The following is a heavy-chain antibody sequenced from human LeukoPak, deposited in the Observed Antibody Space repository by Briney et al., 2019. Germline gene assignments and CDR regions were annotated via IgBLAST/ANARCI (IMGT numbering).Heavy chain of an antibody. D-gene: IGHD6-13*01. CDR3: ATTPQLYDAFDI. CDR1: GYTLPELS. J-gene: IGHJ3*02. Sequence: GASVKVSCMVPGYTLPELSMHWVRQAPGKGLEWMGGFDPEDGETIYAQKFQGRVTMTEDTSTDTAYMELSSLRSEDTAVYYCATTPQLYDAFDIWGQGTMVAVSS. CDR2: FDPEDGET. V-gene: IGHV1-24*01.